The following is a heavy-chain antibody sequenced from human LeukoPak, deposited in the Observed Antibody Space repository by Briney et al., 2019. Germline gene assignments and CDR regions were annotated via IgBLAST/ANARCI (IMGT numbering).Heavy chain of an antibody. J-gene: IGHJ4*02. CDR3: ATGGYYYDSSGYLVFDY. V-gene: IGHV1-24*01. CDR1: GYTLTELS. D-gene: IGHD3-22*01. Sequence: ASVKVSCKVSGYTLTELSMHWVRQAPGKGLEWMGGFDPEDGETIYAQKFQGRVTMTEDTSTDTAYMELSSLSSEDTAVYYCATGGYYYDSSGYLVFDYWGQGTLVTVSS. CDR2: FDPEDGET.